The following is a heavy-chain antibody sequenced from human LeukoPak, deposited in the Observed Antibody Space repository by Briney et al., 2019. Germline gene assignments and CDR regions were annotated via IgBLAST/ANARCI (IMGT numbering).Heavy chain of an antibody. CDR3: ARRAAFYYSLGV. CDR2: IYYSGST. J-gene: IGHJ6*02. Sequence: SETLSLTCIVSGGSINSYYWSWVRQPLGKGLEWIGYIYYSGSTNYNPSLKSRVTFSVDTSKNEFSLKLTSVTAADTAVYYCARRAAFYYSLGVWGQGTTATVSS. V-gene: IGHV4-59*01. CDR1: GGSINSYY. D-gene: IGHD6-13*01.